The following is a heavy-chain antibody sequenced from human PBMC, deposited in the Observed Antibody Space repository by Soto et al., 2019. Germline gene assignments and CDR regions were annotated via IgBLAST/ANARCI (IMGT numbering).Heavy chain of an antibody. CDR1: GFTFSTYS. Sequence: EVQLVESGGGLVQPGGSLRLSCAASGFTFSTYSMTWVRQAPGKGLEWVANIKQDGSEKYYVDSVKGRFTIYRDNTKKSLYLQMNSLRTQDTAVYYCARGSGWGDSWGQGTLVTVSS. V-gene: IGHV3-7*03. J-gene: IGHJ4*02. CDR3: ARGSGWGDS. D-gene: IGHD6-19*01. CDR2: IKQDGSEK.